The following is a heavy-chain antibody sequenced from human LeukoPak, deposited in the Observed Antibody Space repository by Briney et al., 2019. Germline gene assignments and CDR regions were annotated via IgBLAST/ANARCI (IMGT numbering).Heavy chain of an antibody. CDR3: AREGEMATALGAFDI. Sequence: KPSETLSLTCTVSGGSISSYYWSWIRQPPGKGLEWIGYISYSGSTNYNPSLKSRVTISETSKNQFSLKLRSVTAADTAVYYCAREGEMATALGAFDIWGQGTMVTVSS. D-gene: IGHD5-24*01. V-gene: IGHV4-59*01. CDR2: ISYSGST. CDR1: GGSISSYY. J-gene: IGHJ3*02.